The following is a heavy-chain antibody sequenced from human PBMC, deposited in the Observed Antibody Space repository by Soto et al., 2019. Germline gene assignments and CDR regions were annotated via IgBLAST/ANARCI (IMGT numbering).Heavy chain of an antibody. CDR2: INHSGST. J-gene: IGHJ6*02. D-gene: IGHD3-22*01. CDR3: ARDGKYYYDSSGYTLGYYYGMDV. V-gene: IGHV4-34*01. Sequence: SETLSLTCAVYGGSFSGYYWSWIRQPPGKGLEWIGEINHSGSTNYNPSLKSRVTISVDTSKNQFSLKLSSVTAADTAVYYCARDGKYYYDSSGYTLGYYYGMDVWGQGTTVTVSS. CDR1: GGSFSGYY.